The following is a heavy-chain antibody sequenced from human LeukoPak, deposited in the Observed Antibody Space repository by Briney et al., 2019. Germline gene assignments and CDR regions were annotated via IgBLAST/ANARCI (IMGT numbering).Heavy chain of an antibody. CDR2: ISGSGGST. J-gene: IGHJ4*02. D-gene: IGHD2-15*01. V-gene: IGHV3-23*01. Sequence: GRSLRLSCAASGFTFSSYAMSWVRQAPGKGLEWVSAISGSGGSTYYADSVKGRFTISRDNSKNTLYLQMNSLRAEDTAVYYCVKHVVAATRNFDYWGQGTLVTVSS. CDR1: GFTFSSYA. CDR3: VKHVVAATRNFDY.